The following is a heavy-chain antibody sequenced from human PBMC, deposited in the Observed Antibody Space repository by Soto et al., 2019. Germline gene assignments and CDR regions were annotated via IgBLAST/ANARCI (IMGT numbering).Heavy chain of an antibody. CDR1: GFIFSEST. D-gene: IGHD2-15*01. CDR3: VKQAHGLDGVAFDY. Sequence: PGGSLRLSCSASGFIFSESTIYWVRQVPGKGLEAISAVSTSGRSTYYADSVKDRFTIFRGNSKNTLFLQMGSLRPEDTAIYYCVKQAHGLDGVAFDYWGQGTQVTVSS. V-gene: IGHV3-64D*06. J-gene: IGHJ4*02. CDR2: VSTSGRST.